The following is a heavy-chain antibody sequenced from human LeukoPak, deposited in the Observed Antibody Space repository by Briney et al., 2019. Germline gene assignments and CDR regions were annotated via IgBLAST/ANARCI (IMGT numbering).Heavy chain of an antibody. CDR1: GFTFSSYG. CDR3: ARDRSSSWAIDY. J-gene: IGHJ4*02. V-gene: IGHV3-30*03. Sequence: PGRSLRLSCAASGFTFSSYGMHWVRQAPGKGLEWVAIISYEGSDKSYTDSVRGRFTISRDNSKNTVYLQMNSLRTEDTAVYYCARDRSSSWAIDYWGQGTLVTVSS. D-gene: IGHD6-13*01. CDR2: ISYEGSDK.